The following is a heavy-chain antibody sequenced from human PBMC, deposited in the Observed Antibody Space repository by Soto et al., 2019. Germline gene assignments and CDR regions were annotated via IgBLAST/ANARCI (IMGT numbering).Heavy chain of an antibody. V-gene: IGHV3-23*01. D-gene: IGHD6-6*01. CDR3: AKGSSSSRPYYFDS. CDR2: ITGSGGST. CDR1: GCTFSGFA. Sequence: EVQLLESGGGLAPPGGSLRLSCAASGCTFSGFAMSWVRQDPGKGLEWVSAITGSGGSTYHADSVKGRFTISRDNSKNTLFWEMNNLRAADTAVYYCAKGSSSSRPYYFDSCGQGTLGTVSS. J-gene: IGHJ4*02.